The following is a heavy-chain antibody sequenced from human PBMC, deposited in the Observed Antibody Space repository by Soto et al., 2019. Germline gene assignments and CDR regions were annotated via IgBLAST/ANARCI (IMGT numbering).Heavy chain of an antibody. CDR3: ARARGYYYYYYMDV. CDR2: INPNSGGT. CDR1: GYTFTGYY. J-gene: IGHJ6*03. D-gene: IGHD3-10*01. V-gene: IGHV1-2*04. Sequence: ASVKVSYKASGYTFTGYYMHWVRQAPGQGLEWMGWINPNSGGTNYAQKFQGWVTMTRDTSISTAYMELSRLRSDDTAVYYCARARGYYYYYYMDVWGKGTTVTVSS.